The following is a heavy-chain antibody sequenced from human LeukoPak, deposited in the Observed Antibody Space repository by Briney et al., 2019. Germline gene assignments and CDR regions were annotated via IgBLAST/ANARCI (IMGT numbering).Heavy chain of an antibody. D-gene: IGHD4-17*01. CDR3: ARARFETTVTALIRKKNYYYYYMDV. J-gene: IGHJ6*03. CDR1: GFTFSSYE. V-gene: IGHV3-48*03. CDR2: ISSSGSTI. Sequence: GGSLRLSCAASGFTFSSYEMNWVRQAPGKGLEWVSYISSSGSTISYADSVKGRFTISRDNARNSLYLQMNSLRVEDTAVYYCARARFETTVTALIRKKNYYYYYMDVWGKGTTVTVSS.